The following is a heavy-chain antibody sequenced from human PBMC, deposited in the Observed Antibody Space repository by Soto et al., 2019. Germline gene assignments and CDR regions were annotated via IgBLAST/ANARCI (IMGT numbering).Heavy chain of an antibody. D-gene: IGHD3-3*01. CDR3: ANSGITIFGVVTYFDY. J-gene: IGHJ4*02. V-gene: IGHV3-23*01. Sequence: GGSLRLSCAASGFTFSSYAMSWVRQAPGKGLEWVSAISGSGGNTYYADSVKGRFTISRDNSKNTLYLQMNSLRAEDTAVYYCANSGITIFGVVTYFDYWGQGTLVTVSS. CDR1: GFTFSSYA. CDR2: ISGSGGNT.